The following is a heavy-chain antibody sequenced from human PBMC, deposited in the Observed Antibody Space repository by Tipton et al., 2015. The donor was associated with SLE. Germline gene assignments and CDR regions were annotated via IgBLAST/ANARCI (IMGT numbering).Heavy chain of an antibody. CDR3: ARRVRGGWYDY. D-gene: IGHD6-19*01. Sequence: TLSLTCTVSGGSISSSSYYWGWIRQPPGKGLEWIGSIYYSGSTYYNPSLKSRVTISVDTSKNQFSLKLSSVTAADTAVYYCARRVRGGWYDYWGQGTLVTVSS. J-gene: IGHJ4*02. V-gene: IGHV4-39*07. CDR2: IYYSGST. CDR1: GGSISSSSYY.